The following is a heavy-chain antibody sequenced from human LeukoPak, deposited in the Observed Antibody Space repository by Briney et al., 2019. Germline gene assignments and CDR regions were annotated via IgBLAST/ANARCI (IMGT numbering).Heavy chain of an antibody. CDR3: ATPSRDCGGDCYLDY. CDR2: INHSGST. J-gene: IGHJ4*02. D-gene: IGHD2-21*02. V-gene: IGHV4-39*07. CDR1: GGSISSGDYY. Sequence: PSETLSLTCTVSGGSISSGDYYWSWIRQPPGKGLEWIGEINHSGSTNYNPSLKSRVTISVDTSKNQFSLKLSSVTAADTAVYYCATPSRDCGGDCYLDYWGQGTLVTVSS.